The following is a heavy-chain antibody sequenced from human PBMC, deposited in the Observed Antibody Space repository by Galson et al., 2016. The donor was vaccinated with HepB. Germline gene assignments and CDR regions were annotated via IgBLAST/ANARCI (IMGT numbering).Heavy chain of an antibody. CDR1: GGSISSSSYY. J-gene: IGHJ4*02. V-gene: IGHV4-39*07. D-gene: IGHD4-11*01. CDR3: ARTPYRLHKWGGDFDY. CDR2: IYYSGST. Sequence: SETLSLTCTVSGGSISSSSYYWGWIRQPPGKGLEWIGSIYYSGSTYYNPSLKSRVTISVDTSKNQFSLKLSSVTAADTAVYYCARTPYRLHKWGGDFDYWGQGTLVTVSS.